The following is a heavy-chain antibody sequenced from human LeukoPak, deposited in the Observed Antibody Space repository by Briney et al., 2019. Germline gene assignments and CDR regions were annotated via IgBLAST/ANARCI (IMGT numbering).Heavy chain of an antibody. Sequence: GGSLRLSCAASGFTFSSYWMSWVRQAPGKGLEWVANIKQDGSEKYYVDSVKGRFTISRDNAKHSLYLQMNRLRAEDTAVYYCARTGVDYDYVWGSYRGGWYFDYWGQGTLVTVSS. D-gene: IGHD3-16*02. V-gene: IGHV3-7*01. CDR1: GFTFSSYW. J-gene: IGHJ4*02. CDR2: IKQDGSEK. CDR3: ARTGVDYDYVWGSYRGGWYFDY.